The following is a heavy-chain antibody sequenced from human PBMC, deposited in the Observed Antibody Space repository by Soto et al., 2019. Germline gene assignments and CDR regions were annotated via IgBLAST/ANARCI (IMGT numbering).Heavy chain of an antibody. CDR3: VTGELLWFGGLLR. CDR1: GYTFTSYE. J-gene: IGHJ4*02. Sequence: QVQLVQSGAEVKKPGASVKVSCKASGYTFTSYEINWVRQATGQGLEWMGWMNPNSGDTGYRQKFQGKVTMTRNTSISPAYMELSRLRSEDTAVYYCVTGELLWFGGLLRWGQGTLVTVSS. CDR2: MNPNSGDT. V-gene: IGHV1-8*01. D-gene: IGHD3-10*01.